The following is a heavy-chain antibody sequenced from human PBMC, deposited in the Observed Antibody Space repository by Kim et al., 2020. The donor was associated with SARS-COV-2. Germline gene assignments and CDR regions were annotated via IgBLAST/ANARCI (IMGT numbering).Heavy chain of an antibody. J-gene: IGHJ6*01. Sequence: SETLSLTCAVYGGSFSGYYWSWIRQPPGKGLEWIGEINHSGSTNYNPSLKSRVTISVDTSKNQFSLKLSSVTAADTAVYYCARDGGNYYDFWSGTTYYY. D-gene: IGHD3-3*01. CDR3: ARDGGNYYDFWSGTTYYY. V-gene: IGHV4-34*01. CDR1: GGSFSGYY. CDR2: INHSGST.